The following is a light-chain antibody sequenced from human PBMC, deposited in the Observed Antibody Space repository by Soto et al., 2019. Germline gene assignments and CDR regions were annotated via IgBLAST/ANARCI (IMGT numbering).Light chain of an antibody. CDR1: NIESKS. CDR2: VDS. J-gene: IGLJ1*01. V-gene: IGLV3-21*02. Sequence: LAQPPSVSVAPGQTARITCGGNNIESKSVHWYQQRPGQAPVLVIYVDSDRPSGIPDRFSASTSGNTAALTISRVEAGDEADYYCQVWDTISDHYVFGSGTKVTVL. CDR3: QVWDTISDHYV.